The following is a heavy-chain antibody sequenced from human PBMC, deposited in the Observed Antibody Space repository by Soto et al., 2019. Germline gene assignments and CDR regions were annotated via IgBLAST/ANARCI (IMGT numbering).Heavy chain of an antibody. D-gene: IGHD6-19*01. CDR1: GYTFTSYG. CDR2: ISAYNGNT. Sequence: ASVKVSCKASGYTFTSYGISWVRQAPGQGLEWMGWISAYNGNTNYAQKLQGRVTMATDTSTSTAYMELRSLRSDDTAVYYCARGSRSVAVAGVFDYWGQGTLVTVSS. V-gene: IGHV1-18*04. J-gene: IGHJ4*02. CDR3: ARGSRSVAVAGVFDY.